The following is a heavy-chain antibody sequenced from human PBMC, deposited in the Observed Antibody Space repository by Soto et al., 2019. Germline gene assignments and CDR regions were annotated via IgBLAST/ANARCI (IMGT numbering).Heavy chain of an antibody. CDR2: IFYSGST. CDR1: GGAINNRDYY. J-gene: IGHJ6*01. Sequence: SETLSLTCSVSGGAINNRDYYWSWIRQHPGKGLEWIGNIFYSGSTDYNPSLKGRLTISIDTSKNEFSLKLTSVTAADTAVYYCARERPAFKSFGSGRGVWGRGTRVTV. V-gene: IGHV4-31*03. CDR3: ARERPAFKSFGSGRGV. D-gene: IGHD3-16*01.